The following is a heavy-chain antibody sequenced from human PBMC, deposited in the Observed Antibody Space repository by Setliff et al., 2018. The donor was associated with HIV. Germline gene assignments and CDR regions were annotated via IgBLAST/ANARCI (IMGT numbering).Heavy chain of an antibody. CDR1: GYTFTSYA. Sequence: ASVKVSCKASGYTFTSYAMHWVRQAPGQRLEWMGWINAGNGNTKYSQKFQGRVTITRDTSASSAYMELSSLRSEDTAVYYCARDYGSGSYYPYWGQGTLVTVSS. V-gene: IGHV1-3*01. CDR3: ARDYGSGSYYPY. D-gene: IGHD3-10*01. CDR2: INAGNGNT. J-gene: IGHJ4*02.